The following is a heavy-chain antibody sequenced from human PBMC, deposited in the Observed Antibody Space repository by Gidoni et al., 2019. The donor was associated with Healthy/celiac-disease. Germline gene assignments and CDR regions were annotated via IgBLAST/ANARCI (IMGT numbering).Heavy chain of an antibody. V-gene: IGHV4-59*01. J-gene: IGHJ4*02. CDR2: IYSSGST. D-gene: IGHD3-22*01. CDR3: AGWELVDSSGYVDY. Sequence: QVQLQESGPGLVKPSETLSLTCTAYGGSTSSYYGSWIRQPPGKGLEWIGYIYSSGSTNYNPSLKSRVTISVDTSKNQFSLKLSSVTAADTAVYYCAGWELVDSSGYVDYWGQGTLVTVSS. CDR1: GGSTSSYY.